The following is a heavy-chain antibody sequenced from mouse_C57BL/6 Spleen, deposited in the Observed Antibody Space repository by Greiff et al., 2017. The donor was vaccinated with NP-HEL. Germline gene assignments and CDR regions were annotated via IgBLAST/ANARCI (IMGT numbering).Heavy chain of an antibody. J-gene: IGHJ2*01. CDR2: IYPGSGNT. CDR3: ARKGITTVVSLDY. D-gene: IGHD1-1*01. V-gene: IGHV1-66*01. CDR1: GYSFTSYY. Sequence: VQGVESGPELVKPGASVKISCKASGYSFTSYYIHWVKQRPGQGLEWIGWIYPGSGNTKYNEKFKGKATLTADTSSSTAYMQLSSLTSEDSAVYYCARKGITTVVSLDYWGQGTTLTVSS.